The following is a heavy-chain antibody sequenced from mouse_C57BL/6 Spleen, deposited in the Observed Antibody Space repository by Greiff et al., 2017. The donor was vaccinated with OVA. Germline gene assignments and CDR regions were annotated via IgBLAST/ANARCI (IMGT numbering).Heavy chain of an antibody. CDR1: GYTFTSYW. CDR2: IYPGNSDT. D-gene: IGHD1-1*01. J-gene: IGHJ2*01. V-gene: IGHV1-5*01. Sequence: EVKVEESGTVLARPGASVKMSCKTSGYTFTSYWMHWVKQRPGQGLEWIGAIYPGNSDTSYNQKFKGKAKLTAVTSASTAYMELSSLTNEDSAVYYCTRSITTVDLDYWGQGTTLTVSS. CDR3: TRSITTVDLDY.